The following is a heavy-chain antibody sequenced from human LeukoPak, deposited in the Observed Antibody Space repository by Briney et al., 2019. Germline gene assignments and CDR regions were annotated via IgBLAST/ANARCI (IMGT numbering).Heavy chain of an antibody. J-gene: IGHJ4*02. V-gene: IGHV4-39*01. CDR3: ASCNANTCLTNFVY. D-gene: IGHD2/OR15-2a*01. Sequence: SETLSLTCAVSGGSISSSSYYWGWIRQPPGKGLEWIGSIYYSGSTYYNPSLKSRVTISVDTSKNQFSLKLSSVTAADTAVYYCASCNANTCLTNFVYCGQGTLVTVSS. CDR2: IYYSGST. CDR1: GGSISSSSYY.